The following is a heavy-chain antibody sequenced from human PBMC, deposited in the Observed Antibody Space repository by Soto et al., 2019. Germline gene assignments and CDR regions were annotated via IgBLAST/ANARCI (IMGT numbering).Heavy chain of an antibody. CDR3: ASPRSSWYAPFDY. CDR2: INAGNGNT. V-gene: IGHV1-3*01. D-gene: IGHD6-13*01. Sequence: GASVKVSCKDCGYTFTSCAMHWVRHAHGQRLEWMGWINAGNGNTKYSQKFQGRVTITRDTSASTAYMELSSLRSEDTAVYYCASPRSSWYAPFDYWGQGTLVTVSS. J-gene: IGHJ4*02. CDR1: GYTFTSCA.